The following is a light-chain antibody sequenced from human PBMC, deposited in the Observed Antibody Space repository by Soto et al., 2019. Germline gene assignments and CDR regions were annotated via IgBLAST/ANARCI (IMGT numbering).Light chain of an antibody. CDR3: SSYAGRNNFV. J-gene: IGLJ1*01. CDR1: SNDVGCHAY. CDR2: EVT. V-gene: IGLV2-8*01. Sequence: SPLTQPTSASGSPGQSLTISCTGTSNDVGCHAYVPPHQQHPGKAPKLMIYEVTRRPSGVPDRFSGSKSGNTASLTVSGLQAEDEADYYCSSYAGRNNFVFGTGSMVTV.